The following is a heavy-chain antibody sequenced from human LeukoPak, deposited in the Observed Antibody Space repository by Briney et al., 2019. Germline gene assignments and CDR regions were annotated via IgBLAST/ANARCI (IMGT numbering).Heavy chain of an antibody. J-gene: IGHJ6*02. V-gene: IGHV3-23*01. CDR2: ISGSGGTT. CDR3: AKDLRCSGGSCTNYLYHYGMNV. Sequence: PGGSLRLSCAASRFTFINYAMSWVRQAPGKGLEWVSGISGSGGTTYYADSVKGRFTISRDNSKNTLYLQMNSLRAEDTAVYYCAKDLRCSGGSCTNYLYHYGMNVWGQGTTVTVSS. CDR1: RFTFINYA. D-gene: IGHD2-15*01.